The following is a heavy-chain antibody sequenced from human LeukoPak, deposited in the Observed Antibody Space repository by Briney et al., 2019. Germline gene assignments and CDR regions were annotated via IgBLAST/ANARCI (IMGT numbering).Heavy chain of an antibody. V-gene: IGHV4-34*01. CDR3: ARAPYYYGSGSYSAFDI. CDR1: GGSFSGYY. CDR2: INHSGST. Sequence: SETLSLTCAVYGGSFSGYYWSWIRQPPGKGLEWIGEINHSGSTNYNPSLKSRVTISVDTSKNQFSLKLSSVTAADTDVYYCARAPYYYGSGSYSAFDIWGQGTMVTVSS. D-gene: IGHD3-10*01. J-gene: IGHJ3*02.